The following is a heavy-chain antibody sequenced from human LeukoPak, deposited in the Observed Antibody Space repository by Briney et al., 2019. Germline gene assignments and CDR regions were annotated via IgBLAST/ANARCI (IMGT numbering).Heavy chain of an antibody. CDR3: ARVGLRGSYQLSD. CDR2: INPNSGGT. V-gene: IGHV1-2*02. CDR1: GYTFTGYY. D-gene: IGHD1-26*01. Sequence: ASVKVSCKASGYTFTGYYMHWERQAPGQGLERMGWINPNSGGTNYAQKFQGRVTMTRDTSISTAYMELSRLRSDDTAVYYCARVGLRGSYQLSDWGQGTLVTVSS. J-gene: IGHJ4*02.